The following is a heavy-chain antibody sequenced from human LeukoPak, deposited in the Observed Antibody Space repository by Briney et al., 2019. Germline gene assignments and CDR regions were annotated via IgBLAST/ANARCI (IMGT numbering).Heavy chain of an antibody. CDR2: IKQDGSEK. D-gene: IGHD3-10*01. CDR1: GFTFSSYW. V-gene: IGHV3-7*01. Sequence: GGSLRLSCAASGFTFSSYWMSWVRQAPGKGLEWVANIKQDGSEKYYVDSVKGRFTISRDNAKNSLYLQMNSLRAEDTAVYYCARGRWFGELLSPFDYWGQGTLVTVSS. J-gene: IGHJ4*02. CDR3: ARGRWFGELLSPFDY.